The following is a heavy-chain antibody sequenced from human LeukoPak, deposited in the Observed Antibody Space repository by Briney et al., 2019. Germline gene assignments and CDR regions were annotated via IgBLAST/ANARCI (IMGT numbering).Heavy chain of an antibody. CDR1: GFTVSSNY. V-gene: IGHV3-53*05. D-gene: IGHD5-24*01. Sequence: GGSLRLSCAASGFTVSSNYMSWVRQAPGKGLEWVSVIYSGGSTYYADSVKGRFTISRDNSKNSLYLQMNSLRAEDTALYYCAKAGGGYNYGYSDYWGQGTLVTVSS. J-gene: IGHJ4*02. CDR3: AKAGGGYNYGYSDY. CDR2: IYSGGST.